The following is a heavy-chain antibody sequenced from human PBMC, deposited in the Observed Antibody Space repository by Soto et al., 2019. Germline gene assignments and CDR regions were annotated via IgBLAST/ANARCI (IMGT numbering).Heavy chain of an antibody. CDR2: MYWDDDK. J-gene: IGHJ3*02. V-gene: IGHV2-5*02. D-gene: IGHD3-10*01. CDR1: GFSLSTSGVG. CDR3: AHRLITMGAFDI. Sequence: QITLKESGPTLVKPTQTLTLTCTFSGFSLSTSGVGVGWIRQPPGKALEWLALMYWDDDKRYSPSLKSRLTITKDTSKNQVVLTLTNMDPVDTATYYCAHRLITMGAFDICGQGTMVTVSS.